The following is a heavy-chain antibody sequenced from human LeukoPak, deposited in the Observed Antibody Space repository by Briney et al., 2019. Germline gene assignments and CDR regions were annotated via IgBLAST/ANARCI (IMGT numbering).Heavy chain of an antibody. V-gene: IGHV3-23*01. CDR2: ISGSGGGT. CDR1: GFTFSSYA. CDR3: ARRALVVATSYWYFDL. D-gene: IGHD2-15*01. Sequence: GGSLRLSCAAPGFTFSSYAMSWVRQAPGKGLEWVSGISGSGGGTFYADSVEGRFTISRDNSQNTLYLQINSLRAEDTAVYSCARRALVVATSYWYFDLWGRGTLVTVSS. J-gene: IGHJ2*01.